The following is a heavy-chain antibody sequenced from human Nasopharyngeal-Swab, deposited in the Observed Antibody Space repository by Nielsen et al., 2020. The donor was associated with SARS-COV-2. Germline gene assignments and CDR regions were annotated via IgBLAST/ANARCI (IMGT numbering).Heavy chain of an antibody. CDR1: GFTFDDYA. Sequence: SPKISCETSGFTFDDYAMYWVRQAPGKGLEWVSGISWNGNIRGHADSLEGRFTISRDNAKSSLYLQMNSLRVEDTALYYCARENNWEALRYIDLWGRGTLVTVSS. D-gene: IGHD1-20*01. CDR3: ARENNWEALRYIDL. J-gene: IGHJ2*01. CDR2: ISWNGNIR. V-gene: IGHV3-9*01.